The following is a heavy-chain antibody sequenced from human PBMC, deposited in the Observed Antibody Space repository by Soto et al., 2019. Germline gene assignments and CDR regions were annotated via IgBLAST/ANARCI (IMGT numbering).Heavy chain of an antibody. D-gene: IGHD3-10*01. V-gene: IGHV3-15*07. Sequence: SVSNAWMNWVRQAPGKGLEWVGRIKSKTDGGTTDYAAPVKGRFTISRDDSKNTLYLQMNSLKTEDTAVYYCTTGKRVLLWFGEPPFDYWGQGTLVIVSS. CDR3: TTGKRVLLWFGEPPFDY. CDR2: IKSKTDGGTT. CDR1: SVSNAW. J-gene: IGHJ4*02.